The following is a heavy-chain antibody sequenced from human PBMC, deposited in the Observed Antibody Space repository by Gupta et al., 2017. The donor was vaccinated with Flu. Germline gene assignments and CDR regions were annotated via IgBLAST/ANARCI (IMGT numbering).Heavy chain of an antibody. CDR2: IKQDGSDK. D-gene: IGHD4-23*01. J-gene: IGHJ4*02. Sequence: EVQLLESGGGLVQPGGSLRLSCAASGFTFSNYWMSWVRQAPGKGLEWVANIKQDGSDKYYVDSVKGRFTISRDNAKNSLYLQMNSLRAEDTAVYYCARDRYYGGDVQEKDYWGQGTLITVSS. CDR1: GFTFSNYW. V-gene: IGHV3-7*01. CDR3: ARDRYYGGDVQEKDY.